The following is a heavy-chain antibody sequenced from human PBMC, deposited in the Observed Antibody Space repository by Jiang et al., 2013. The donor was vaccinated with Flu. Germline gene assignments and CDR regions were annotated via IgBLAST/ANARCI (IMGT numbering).Heavy chain of an antibody. CDR2: TYYRSKWFH. Sequence: TLSLTCAISGDSVSSNTAAWDWIRQSPSRGLEWLGRTYYRSKWFHDYAVSVKSRIIVNPDTSKNQFSLQLNSVTPEDTAVYYCARARQGTFDPWGQGTLVTVSS. CDR3: ARARQGTFDP. V-gene: IGHV6-1*01. D-gene: IGHD6-6*01. CDR1: GDSVSSNTAA. J-gene: IGHJ5*02.